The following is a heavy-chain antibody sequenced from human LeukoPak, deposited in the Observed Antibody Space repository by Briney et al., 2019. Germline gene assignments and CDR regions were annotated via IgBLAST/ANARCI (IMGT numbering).Heavy chain of an antibody. V-gene: IGHV3-21*01. CDR2: ISSSSNYI. J-gene: IGHJ4*02. CDR1: GFIFSRDS. CDR3: ARGRDYFDY. Sequence: GSLRLSCEASGFIFSRDSMNWVRQAPGKGLEWVPSISSSSNYIYYADSVKGRFTISRDNAKNSLYLRMNSLRAEDTAVYYCARGRDYFDYWGQGTLVTVSS.